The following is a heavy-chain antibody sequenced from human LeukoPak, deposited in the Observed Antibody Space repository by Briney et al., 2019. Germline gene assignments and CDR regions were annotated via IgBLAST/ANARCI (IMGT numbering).Heavy chain of an antibody. D-gene: IGHD2-21*01. Sequence: PGGCLRLSCAASGFTFINYAMSWVRQAPGKGLEWVSSISGSGGNTYYADAVKGRFTISRDNSKNTLYLQMNSLRAEDTAVYYCARDMVGIYYYGMDVWGQGTTVTVSS. CDR2: ISGSGGNT. CDR3: ARDMVGIYYYGMDV. V-gene: IGHV3-23*01. J-gene: IGHJ6*02. CDR1: GFTFINYA.